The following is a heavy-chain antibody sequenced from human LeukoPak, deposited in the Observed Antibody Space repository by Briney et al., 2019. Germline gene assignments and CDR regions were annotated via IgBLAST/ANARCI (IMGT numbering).Heavy chain of an antibody. CDR2: IRSKAYGGTT. CDR3: TKWFDP. J-gene: IGHJ5*02. V-gene: IGHV3-49*03. Sequence: PGGSLRLSCGASGFTFSDFYMSWIRQAPGKGLEWVGFIRSKAYGGTTEYAASVKGRFTISRDDSKSIAYLQMNSLKTEDTAVYYCTKWFDPWGQGTLVTVSS. CDR1: GFTFSDFY.